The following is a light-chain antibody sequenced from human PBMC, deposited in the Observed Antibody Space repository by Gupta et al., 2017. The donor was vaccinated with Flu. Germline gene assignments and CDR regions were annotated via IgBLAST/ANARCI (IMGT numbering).Light chain of an antibody. J-gene: IGLJ3*02. CDR3: TSFKSGRAREV. CDR2: DDS. CDR1: RRDVVGYNT. Sequence: ITIYSPGTRRDVVGYNTVSWYQQHPGKAPKLLMYDDSNRHSGVPKRFSGSKSGTTASLAITGLQAEDEADYYCTSFKSGRAREVFGCGT. V-gene: IGLV2-14*03.